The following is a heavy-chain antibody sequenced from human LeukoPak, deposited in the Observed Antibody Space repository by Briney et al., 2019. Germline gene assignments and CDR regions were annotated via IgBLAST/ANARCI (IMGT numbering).Heavy chain of an antibody. V-gene: IGHV3-11*01. CDR2: ISSSGSTI. CDR1: GFTFSDYY. Sequence: GGSLRLSCAASGFTFSDYYMSWIRQAPGKGLEWVSYISSSGSTIYYADSVKGRFTISRDNAKNSLYLQMNSLRAEDTAVYYCAREPTYYYDSSGYYIHWGQGTPVTVSS. J-gene: IGHJ4*02. CDR3: AREPTYYYDSSGYYIH. D-gene: IGHD3-22*01.